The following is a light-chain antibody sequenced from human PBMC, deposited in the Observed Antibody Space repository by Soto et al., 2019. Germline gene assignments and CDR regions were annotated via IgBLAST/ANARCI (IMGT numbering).Light chain of an antibody. CDR3: AAWDDSHYV. CDR1: SSNIGSNT. Sequence: QSVLTQPPSASGTPGQRVTISCSGSSSNIGSNTVNWYQQLPGTAPKVLIYSNNQRPSGVPDRFSGSKSGTSASLAISGLQSEDEADYYCAAWDDSHYVFGTGTKLTVL. V-gene: IGLV1-44*01. J-gene: IGLJ1*01. CDR2: SNN.